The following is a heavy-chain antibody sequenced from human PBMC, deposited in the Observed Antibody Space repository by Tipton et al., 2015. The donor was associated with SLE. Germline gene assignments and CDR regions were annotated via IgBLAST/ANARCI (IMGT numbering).Heavy chain of an antibody. V-gene: IGHV3-33*01. J-gene: IGHJ4*02. CDR1: GFTFSSYG. CDR3: ARGGPRFLEWLLDY. CDR2: IWYDGSNK. D-gene: IGHD3-3*01. Sequence: SLRLSCAASGFTFSSYGMHWVRQAPGKGLEWVAVIWYDGSNKYYADSVKGRFTISRDNSKNTLYLQMNSLRAEDTAVYYCARGGPRFLEWLLDYWGQGTLVTVSS.